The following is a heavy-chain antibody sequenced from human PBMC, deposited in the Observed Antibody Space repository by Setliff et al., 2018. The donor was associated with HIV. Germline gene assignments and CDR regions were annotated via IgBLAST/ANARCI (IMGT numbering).Heavy chain of an antibody. CDR2: IWYDGSNK. V-gene: IGHV3-33*06. D-gene: IGHD3-16*01. CDR1: GFTFSSYG. J-gene: IGHJ6*02. CDR3: AKEVHVSSYYGMDV. Sequence: GGSLRLSCAASGFTFSSYGMHWVRQAPGKGLEWVAVIWYDGSNKYYADSVKGRFIISRDNSKNTLYLQMNSLRAEDTAVYYCAKEVHVSSYYGMDVWGQGTTVTVSS.